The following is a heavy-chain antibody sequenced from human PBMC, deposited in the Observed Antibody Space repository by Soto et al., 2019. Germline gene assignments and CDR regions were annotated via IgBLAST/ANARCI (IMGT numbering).Heavy chain of an antibody. J-gene: IGHJ4*02. CDR1: GDKFSSYT. CDR3: ARGIAAAGYDFDY. D-gene: IGHD6-13*01. Sequence: ASVKVSCKASGDKFSSYTISWVRQAPGQGLEWMGRIGSFAGVPIYAQILQGRITMTTNTSSSTAYMELTSLRSDDTAVYYCARGIAAAGYDFDYWGQGTLVTVSS. CDR2: IGSFAGVP. V-gene: IGHV1-18*04.